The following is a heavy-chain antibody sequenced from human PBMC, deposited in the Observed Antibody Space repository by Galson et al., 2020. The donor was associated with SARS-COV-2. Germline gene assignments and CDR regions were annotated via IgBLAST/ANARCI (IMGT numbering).Heavy chain of an antibody. CDR3: AKRGFTTGWHGAH. Sequence: GESLKISCAASGFIFSDYAMSWVRQAPGMGLEWVSGISASGGTTYYADSVKGRFIISRDNSKNTLYLQMSSLRAEDTAIYYCAKRGFTTGWHGAHWGQGTLVTVSS. CDR1: GFIFSDYA. D-gene: IGHD6-19*01. CDR2: ISASGGTT. J-gene: IGHJ4*02. V-gene: IGHV3-23*01.